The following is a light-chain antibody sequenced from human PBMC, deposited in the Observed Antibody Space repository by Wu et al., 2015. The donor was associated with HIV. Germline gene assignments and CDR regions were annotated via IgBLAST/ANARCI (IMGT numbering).Light chain of an antibody. CDR1: QIIATN. CDR2: GAS. J-gene: IGKJ2*01. CDR3: QQYGGSPLYT. Sequence: EIVVTQSPATLSVSPGGRVTLSCRASQIIATNLAWYQQKPGQSPRLLIYGASSRATGVPDRFSVSGSGPDFTLIISRLEPEDFAVYYCQQYGGSPLYTFGQGTQAGDQT. V-gene: IGKV3-20*01.